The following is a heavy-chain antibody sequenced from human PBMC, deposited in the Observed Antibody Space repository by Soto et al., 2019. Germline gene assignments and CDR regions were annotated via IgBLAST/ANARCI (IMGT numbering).Heavy chain of an antibody. V-gene: IGHV4-34*01. Sequence: SETLSLTCAVYGGSFSGYYWSWIRQPPGKGLEWIGEINHSGSTNYNPSLKSRVTISVDTSKNQFSLKLSSVTAADTAVYYCARLPPVEMATIPGQTADYWGQGTLVT. CDR3: ARLPPVEMATIPGQTADY. D-gene: IGHD5-12*01. CDR1: GGSFSGYY. J-gene: IGHJ4*02. CDR2: INHSGST.